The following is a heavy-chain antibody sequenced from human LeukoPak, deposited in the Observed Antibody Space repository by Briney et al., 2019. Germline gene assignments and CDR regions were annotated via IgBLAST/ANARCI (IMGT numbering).Heavy chain of an antibody. Sequence: PSQTLSLTCTVSGGSISSGSYYWSWIRQPAGKGLEWIGRIYTSGSTDYNPSLKSRVTISVDTSKNRFSLNLNSVTAADTAVYYCARDRWDYSNAFDIWGQGTVVTVSS. CDR2: IYTSGST. D-gene: IGHD4-11*01. J-gene: IGHJ3*02. V-gene: IGHV4-61*02. CDR1: GGSISSGSYY. CDR3: ARDRWDYSNAFDI.